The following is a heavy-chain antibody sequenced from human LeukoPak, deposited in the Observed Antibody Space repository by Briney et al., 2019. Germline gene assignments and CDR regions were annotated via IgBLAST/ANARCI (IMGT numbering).Heavy chain of an antibody. J-gene: IGHJ4*02. V-gene: IGHV4-39*01. CDR1: GGSIYTKAHY. D-gene: IGHD3-3*01. Sequence: SETLSLTCTVSGGSIYTKAHYWACIRQTPGKGLEWIGSVFYNGNTYYNPSLKSRVAISVDTSKNQFSLRLSSVTAADTAVYYCAKHVEESTEYYADFLDHCGQGTLITVSS. CDR3: AKHVEESTEYYADFLDH. CDR2: VFYNGNT.